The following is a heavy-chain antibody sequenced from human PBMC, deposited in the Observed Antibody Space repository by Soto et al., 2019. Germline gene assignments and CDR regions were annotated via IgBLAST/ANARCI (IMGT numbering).Heavy chain of an antibody. J-gene: IGHJ4*02. CDR3: ASSMVATSPFDY. D-gene: IGHD2-21*02. Sequence: ASVKVSCKASGYTFTSYYMHWVRQAPGQGLEWMGIIDPSGGSTSYAQKFQGRVTMTRDTSTSTIYMELSSLRSEDTAVYYCASSMVATSPFDYWGQGTLVTVSS. CDR1: GYTFTSYY. CDR2: IDPSGGST. V-gene: IGHV1-46*01.